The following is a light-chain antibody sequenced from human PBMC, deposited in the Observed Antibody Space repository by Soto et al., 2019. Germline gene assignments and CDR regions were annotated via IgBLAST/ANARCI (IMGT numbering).Light chain of an antibody. J-gene: IGKJ1*01. CDR3: QQYHNWWT. CDR2: GAS. Sequence: EIVMTQSPATLSVSPGERATLSCRASQSVSSNLVWYQQKPGQAPSVLIYGASTRATGVPARFSGSGSGTEFTLPIISLQSEDVAVYYCQQYHNWWTFGQGTKVEIK. CDR1: QSVSSN. V-gene: IGKV3-15*01.